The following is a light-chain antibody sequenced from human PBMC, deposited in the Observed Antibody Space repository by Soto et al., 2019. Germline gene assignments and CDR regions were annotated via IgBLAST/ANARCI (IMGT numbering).Light chain of an antibody. CDR2: DGS. CDR1: QSINTW. J-gene: IGKJ1*01. Sequence: DIQMTQSPSTLSASIGDRIIITCRASQSINTWLAWYQQKPGEAPKLLIYDGSTLARGVPSRFSGSGSETEFTLTISRLQPDDFPTCDCQQYQTYSRTFGQGTKVEV. CDR3: QQYQTYSRT. V-gene: IGKV1-5*03.